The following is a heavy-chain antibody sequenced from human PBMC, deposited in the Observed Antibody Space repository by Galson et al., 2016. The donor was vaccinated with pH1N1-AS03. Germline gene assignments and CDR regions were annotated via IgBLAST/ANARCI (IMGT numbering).Heavy chain of an antibody. J-gene: IGHJ4*02. D-gene: IGHD4-17*01. Sequence: SLRLSCAASGLTFSIFALHWVRQAPGKGLEWVAFIRYDGSDKKYANSVKGRFTISRDNSKNTLYLQMNSLRAEDTAVYYCPKDREVYGDYIWYYCVKDSSAVIYTDDYFDSWGQGTLVTVSS. CDR3: PKDREVYGDYIWYYCVKDSSAVIYTDDYFDS. V-gene: IGHV3-30*02. CDR1: GLTFSIFA. CDR2: IRYDGSDK.